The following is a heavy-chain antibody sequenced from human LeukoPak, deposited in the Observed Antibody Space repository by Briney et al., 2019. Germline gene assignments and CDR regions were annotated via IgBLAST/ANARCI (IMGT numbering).Heavy chain of an antibody. CDR2: ISSSSGYK. CDR1: GFTFGDYS. CDR3: ARTSGESTAALRAPFDY. D-gene: IGHD6-6*01. V-gene: IGHV3-21*01. J-gene: IGHJ4*02. Sequence: GGSLRLSCTASGFTFGDYSMTWFRQAPGKGLEWVSSISSSSGYKYYADSVKGRFTISRDNAKNSLYLQMDSLRAEDAAVYYCARTSGESTAALRAPFDYWGQGTLATVSS.